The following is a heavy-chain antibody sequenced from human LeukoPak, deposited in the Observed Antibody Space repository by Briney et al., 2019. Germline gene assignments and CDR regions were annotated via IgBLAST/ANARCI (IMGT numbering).Heavy chain of an antibody. J-gene: IGHJ4*02. CDR1: GFTFSSYS. CDR2: IRSSDTYI. Sequence: GGSLSLSCAASGFTFSSYSMNWVRQAPGKGLEWVSSIRSSDTYIYYADSVRGRFTISRDNAKNSLYLQMNSLRAEDTAMYYCARSWELLQNFDSWGQGALVTVSS. D-gene: IGHD1-26*01. V-gene: IGHV3-21*01. CDR3: ARSWELLQNFDS.